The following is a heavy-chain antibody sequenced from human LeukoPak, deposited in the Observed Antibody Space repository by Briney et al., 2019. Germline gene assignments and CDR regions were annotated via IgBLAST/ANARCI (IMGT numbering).Heavy chain of an antibody. J-gene: IGHJ4*02. CDR1: GYTFSGYY. V-gene: IGHV1-2*04. CDR3: ATGDYFDY. CDR2: INPNGDGT. Sequence: ASVKVSCKASGYTFSGYYVHWVRQAPGQGLEWMGRINPNGDGTNYAQKFRGWVTMTRDTSMSTAYMELSRLSSDDTAVYYCATGDYFDYWGQGTLVTVSS.